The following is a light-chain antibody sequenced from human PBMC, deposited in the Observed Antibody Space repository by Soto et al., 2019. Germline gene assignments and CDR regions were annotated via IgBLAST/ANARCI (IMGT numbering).Light chain of an antibody. CDR2: LEGGGNS. Sequence: QCVLTQSSSVSASLGSSVKLTCTLSSGHSHYFIAWHQQQPGKAPRYLMRLEGGGNSNRGSGVPDRFSVSSSGPERYLSISNLQSEDEADYYCETRDGDTPFVVFGGGTKLTVL. J-gene: IGLJ2*01. CDR1: SGHSHYF. V-gene: IGLV4-60*03. CDR3: ETRDGDTPFVV.